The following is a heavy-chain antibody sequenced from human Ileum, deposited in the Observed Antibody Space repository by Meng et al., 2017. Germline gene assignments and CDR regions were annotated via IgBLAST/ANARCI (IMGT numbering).Heavy chain of an antibody. CDR2: IHYSGSR. Sequence: QVQLQESGPGLVRPSETLSLTCNVSGGSVSSASYYWSWIRQPPGKGPEWIGLIHYSGSRNYNPSLKSQVTMSVDTSKNQVSLRLTSVTAADTAVYYCARFYGSGTFEVHDYWGQGTLVTVSS. V-gene: IGHV4-61*01. D-gene: IGHD3-10*01. J-gene: IGHJ4*02. CDR1: GGSVSSASYY. CDR3: ARFYGSGTFEVHDY.